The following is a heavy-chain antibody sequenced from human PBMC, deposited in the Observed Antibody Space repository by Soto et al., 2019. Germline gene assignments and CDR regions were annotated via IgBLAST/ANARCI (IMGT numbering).Heavy chain of an antibody. CDR3: AQSATAVPAATIFDY. V-gene: IGHV3-9*01. CDR1: GFTFDDYA. Sequence: SLRLSCAASGFTFDDYAMHWVRQAPGKGLEWVSGISWNSGSIGYADSVKGRFTISRDNAKNSLYLQMNSLRAEDTALYYCAQSATAVPAATIFDYWGQGTLVTVSS. J-gene: IGHJ4*02. CDR2: ISWNSGSI. D-gene: IGHD2-2*01.